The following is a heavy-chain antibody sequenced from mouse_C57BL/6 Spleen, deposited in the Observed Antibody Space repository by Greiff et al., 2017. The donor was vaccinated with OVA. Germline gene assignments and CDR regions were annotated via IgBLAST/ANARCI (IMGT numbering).Heavy chain of an antibody. V-gene: IGHV3-6*01. Sequence: EVQLQESGPGLVKPSQSLSLTCSVTGYSITSGYYWNWIRQFPGNKLEWMGYISYDGSNKYNPSLKNRISITRDTSKNQFFLQLNSVTTEDTATYYCARGGWLLEAMDYWGQGTSVTVSS. CDR3: ARGGWLLEAMDY. CDR1: GYSITSGYY. D-gene: IGHD2-3*01. J-gene: IGHJ4*01. CDR2: ISYDGSN.